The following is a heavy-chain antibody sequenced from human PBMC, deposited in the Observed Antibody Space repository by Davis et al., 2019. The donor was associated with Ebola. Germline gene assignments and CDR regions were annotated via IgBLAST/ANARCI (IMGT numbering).Heavy chain of an antibody. CDR2: INTNTGNP. J-gene: IGHJ4*02. D-gene: IGHD6-13*01. V-gene: IGHV7-4-1*02. Sequence: AASVKVSCKASGYTFTSYAMNWVRQAPGQGLEWMGWINTNTGNPTYAQGFTGRFVFSLDTSVSTAYLQISSLKAEDTAVYYCARDLGTYSSSWYNDFDYWGQGTLVTASS. CDR1: GYTFTSYA. CDR3: ARDLGTYSSSWYNDFDY.